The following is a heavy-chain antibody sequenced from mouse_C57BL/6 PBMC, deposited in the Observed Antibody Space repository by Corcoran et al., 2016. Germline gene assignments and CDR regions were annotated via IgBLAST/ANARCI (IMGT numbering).Heavy chain of an antibody. V-gene: IGHV1-26*01. CDR2: INPNNGGT. Sequence: EVQLQQSGPELVKPGASVKISCKASGYTFTDYYMNWVKQSHGKSLEWIGDINPNNGGTSYNQKFKGKATLTVDKSSSTAYMELRSLTSEDSAVYYCASPGAMDYWGQGTSVTVSS. CDR1: GYTFTDYY. J-gene: IGHJ4*01. CDR3: ASPGAMDY.